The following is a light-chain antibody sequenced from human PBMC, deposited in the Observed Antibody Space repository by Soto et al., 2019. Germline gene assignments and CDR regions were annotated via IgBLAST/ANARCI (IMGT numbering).Light chain of an antibody. CDR3: QRYNSYWT. Sequence: DIQRTQSPSTLSASLGDRVTITCRASQNINTWFAWYQQKPGKAPNLLIYKASTLESGVPSRFNGSGSGTEFTLTISSLQPADFATYYCQRYNSYWTFGPGTKVDIK. V-gene: IGKV1-5*03. CDR2: KAS. J-gene: IGKJ1*01. CDR1: QNINTW.